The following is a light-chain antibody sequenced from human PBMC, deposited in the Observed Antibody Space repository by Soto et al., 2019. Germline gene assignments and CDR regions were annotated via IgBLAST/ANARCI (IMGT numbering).Light chain of an antibody. V-gene: IGLV3-21*02. Sequence: SYELTQPPSVSVAPGQTATITCGGDNIGTKGVHWYQQKAGQAPELVVYNGRDRPSGIPERFSGSNSGNTATLTITRVEAGDEADFYCQVRESPSDYSVVLGGGTKVTV. CDR3: QVRESPSDYSVV. CDR1: NIGTKG. CDR2: NGR. J-gene: IGLJ3*02.